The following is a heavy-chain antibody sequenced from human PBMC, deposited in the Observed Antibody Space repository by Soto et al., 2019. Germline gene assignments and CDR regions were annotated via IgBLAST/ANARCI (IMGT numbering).Heavy chain of an antibody. Sequence: GGSLRLSCAASGFTFSGSAMHWVRQASGKGLEWVGRIRSKANSYATAYAASVKGRFTISRDDSKNTAYLQMNSLKTEDTAVYYCTRRSVPNGDYHIPMNYYYYMDVWGKGTTVTVSS. CDR1: GFTFSGSA. CDR2: IRSKANSYAT. V-gene: IGHV3-73*01. CDR3: TRRSVPNGDYHIPMNYYYYMDV. J-gene: IGHJ6*03. D-gene: IGHD4-17*01.